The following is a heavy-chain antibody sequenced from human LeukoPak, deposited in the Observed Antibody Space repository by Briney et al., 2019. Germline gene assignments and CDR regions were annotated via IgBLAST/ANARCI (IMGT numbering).Heavy chain of an antibody. V-gene: IGHV3-33*01. CDR2: IWYDGSNT. CDR1: GFTFSNYG. D-gene: IGHD3-10*01. J-gene: IGHJ4*02. Sequence: GRSLRLSCAASGFTFSNYGMHWVRRAPGKGLEWLGFIWYDGSNTDYVDPVKGRFTISRDNSKNTVYLQMNSLGAEDTAVYHCARFVGSDYTGSFDLWGQGTPVTVSS. CDR3: ARFVGSDYTGSFDL.